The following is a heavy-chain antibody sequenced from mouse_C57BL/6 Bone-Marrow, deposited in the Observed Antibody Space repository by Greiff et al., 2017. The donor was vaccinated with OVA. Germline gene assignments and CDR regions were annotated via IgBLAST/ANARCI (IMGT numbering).Heavy chain of an antibody. D-gene: IGHD2-4*01. CDR1: GFTFSSYG. CDR3: ARRSTMITTFDY. V-gene: IGHV5-6*01. Sequence: EVQLVESGGDLVKPGGSLKLSCAASGFTFSSYGMSWVRQTPDKRLEWVATISSGGSYTYYPDSVKGRFTISRDNAKNTLYLQMSSLKSEDTAMYYCARRSTMITTFDYWGQGTTLTVSS. CDR2: ISSGGSYT. J-gene: IGHJ2*01.